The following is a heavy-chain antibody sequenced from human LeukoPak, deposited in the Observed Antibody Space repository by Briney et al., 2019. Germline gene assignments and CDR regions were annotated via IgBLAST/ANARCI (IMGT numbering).Heavy chain of an antibody. Sequence: GESLKISCKSSGYTLTSYWIGWVRQMPGKGLEWMGIIYPGDSDTRYSPSFQGQVTLSVDKSISTAYLQWSSLKASDTAMYYCARPDSYGQIGAFDIWGQGTMVTVSS. V-gene: IGHV5-51*01. J-gene: IGHJ3*02. CDR2: IYPGDSDT. CDR3: ARPDSYGQIGAFDI. D-gene: IGHD5-18*01. CDR1: GYTLTSYW.